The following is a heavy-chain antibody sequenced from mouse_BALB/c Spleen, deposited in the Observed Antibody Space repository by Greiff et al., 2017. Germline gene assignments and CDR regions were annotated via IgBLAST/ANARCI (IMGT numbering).Heavy chain of an antibody. CDR3: TRFYGSSYFDY. D-gene: IGHD1-1*01. Sequence: EVKLEESGGGLVQPGGSMKLSCVASGFTFSNYWMNWVRQSPEKGLEWVAEIRLKSNNYATHYAESVKGRFTISRDDSKSSVYLQMNNLRAEDTGIYYCTRFYGSSYFDYWGQGTTLTVSS. CDR2: IRLKSNNYAT. V-gene: IGHV6-6*02. J-gene: IGHJ2*01. CDR1: GFTFSNYW.